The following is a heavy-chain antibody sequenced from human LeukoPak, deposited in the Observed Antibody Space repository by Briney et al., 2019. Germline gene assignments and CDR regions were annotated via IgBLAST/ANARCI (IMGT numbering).Heavy chain of an antibody. Sequence: SETLSLTCAVYGGSFSGYYWNWIRQPPGKGLELIGGINHSGNTNYNPSLKSRVTISVDTSKNQFSLKLSSVTAADTAVYYCAREGPMFDSGSYSKSLGYWGQGILVTVSS. CDR2: INHSGNT. V-gene: IGHV4-34*01. CDR3: AREGPMFDSGSYSKSLGY. J-gene: IGHJ4*02. D-gene: IGHD3-10*01. CDR1: GGSFSGYY.